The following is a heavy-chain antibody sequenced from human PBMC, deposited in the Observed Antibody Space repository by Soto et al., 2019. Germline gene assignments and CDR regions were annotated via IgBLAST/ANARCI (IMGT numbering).Heavy chain of an antibody. CDR2: YEPEDAET. CDR1: GYILSEVS. J-gene: IGHJ6*02. Sequence: QVQLVQSGAEVKKPGASVKVSCKVSGYILSEVSIHWVRQAPGKGLEWLGGYEPEDAETIYAQKYQGKLTMSGDPCTSKAYMEPASLRSDDASLYFRATGGIDWGLAGGGGYYYGMDVWGQGTTVTVAS. D-gene: IGHD2-21*01. V-gene: IGHV1-24*01. CDR3: ATGGIDWGLAGGGGYYYGMDV.